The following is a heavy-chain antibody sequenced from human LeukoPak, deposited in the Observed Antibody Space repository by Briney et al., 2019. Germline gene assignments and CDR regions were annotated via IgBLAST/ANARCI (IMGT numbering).Heavy chain of an antibody. CDR2: IIPIFGTT. CDR3: ARDTGSGSYYSSFDY. V-gene: IGHV1-69*13. Sequence: SVKVSCKASGGTFRSDAITWVRQAPGQGLVWLGGIIPIFGTTNYARKFQGRVTISADESTSTAYMELSSLRSEDTAVYYCARDTGSGSYYSSFDYWGQGTLVSVSS. J-gene: IGHJ4*02. D-gene: IGHD3-10*01. CDR1: GGTFRSDA.